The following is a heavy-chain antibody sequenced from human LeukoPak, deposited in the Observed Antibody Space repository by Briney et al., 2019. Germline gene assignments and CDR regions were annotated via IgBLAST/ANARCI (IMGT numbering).Heavy chain of an antibody. CDR2: INHSGST. Sequence: PSETLSLTCAVYGGSFSGYYWSWIRQPPGKGLEWIGEINHSGSTNYNPSLKSRVTISVDTSKNQFSLKLSSVTAADTAVYYCARGPATIGYYWGQGTLVTVSS. J-gene: IGHJ4*02. CDR3: ARGPATIGYY. CDR1: GGSFSGYY. D-gene: IGHD5-12*01. V-gene: IGHV4-34*01.